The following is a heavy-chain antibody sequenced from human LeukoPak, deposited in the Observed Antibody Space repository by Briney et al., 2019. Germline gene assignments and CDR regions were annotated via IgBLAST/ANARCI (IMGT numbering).Heavy chain of an antibody. V-gene: IGHV4-61*02. CDR3: ARDGPPPDFYAFDI. CDR1: GGSISSNNYY. D-gene: IGHD3-3*01. J-gene: IGHJ3*02. CDR2: IYTSGST. Sequence: PSETLSLTCTVSGGSISSNNYYWNWIRQPAGKGLEWIGRIYTSGSTNYNPSLKSRVTISVDTFKNQFSLKLSSVTAAVTAVYYCARDGPPPDFYAFDIWGQGTMVTVSS.